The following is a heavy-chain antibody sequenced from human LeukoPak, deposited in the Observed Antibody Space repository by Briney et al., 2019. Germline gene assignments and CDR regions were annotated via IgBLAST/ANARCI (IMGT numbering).Heavy chain of an antibody. D-gene: IGHD6-19*01. J-gene: IGHJ4*02. CDR2: ISSSSTTI. CDR3: ARKYTSGWYYFDY. CDR1: GFTFSSYS. Sequence: PGGSLRLSCAASGFTFSSYSMMWVRQAPGKGLEWVSYISSSSTTIHYADSVKGRFTISRDNAKNSVYLQMNSLRAEDTAVYYCARKYTSGWYYFDYWGQGTLVTVSS. V-gene: IGHV3-48*01.